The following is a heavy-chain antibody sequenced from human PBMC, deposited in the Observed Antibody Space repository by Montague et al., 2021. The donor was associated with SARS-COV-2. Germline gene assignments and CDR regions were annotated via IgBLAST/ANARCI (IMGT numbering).Heavy chain of an antibody. Sequence: SLRLSCAASGFNFSSYAMSWVRQAPGKGLEWISGISGSGSSTYYADSVKGRFTISRDNSKNTLYLQMSSLRAEDTAVYYCAKDLWIRSYTDYWGQGTLVTVSS. CDR3: AKDLWIRSYTDY. J-gene: IGHJ4*02. CDR2: ISGSGSST. D-gene: IGHD1-26*01. V-gene: IGHV3-23*01. CDR1: GFNFSSYA.